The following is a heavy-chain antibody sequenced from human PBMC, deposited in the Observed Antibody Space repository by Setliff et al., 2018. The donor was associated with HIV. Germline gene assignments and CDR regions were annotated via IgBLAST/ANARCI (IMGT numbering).Heavy chain of an antibody. Sequence: GASVKVSCKSSGYSFTSHDINWVRQATGQGLEWMGWLNPKGGTTGYAQKFEGRVSMTRNISTGTAYMELRNLRSDDTAVYYCARVPETSLSRVGATRWFDRWGQGTLVTVSS. CDR1: GYSFTSHD. CDR2: LNPKGGTT. CDR3: ARVPETSLSRVGATRWFDR. J-gene: IGHJ5*02. V-gene: IGHV1-8*01. D-gene: IGHD1-26*01.